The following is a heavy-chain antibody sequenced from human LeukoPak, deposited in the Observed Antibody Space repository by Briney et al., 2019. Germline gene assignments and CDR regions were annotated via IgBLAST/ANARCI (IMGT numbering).Heavy chain of an antibody. D-gene: IGHD3-3*01. V-gene: IGHV4-34*01. J-gene: IGHJ6*02. CDR3: ARVRITIFGVVITPNYYYYGMDV. CDR2: INHSGST. CDR1: GGSFSGYY. Sequence: SETLSLTCAVYGGSFSGYYWSWIRQPPGKGLEWIGEINHSGSTNYNPSLKSRVTISVDTSKNQFSLKLSSVTAADTAVYYCARVRITIFGVVITPNYYYYGMDVWGQGTTVTVSS.